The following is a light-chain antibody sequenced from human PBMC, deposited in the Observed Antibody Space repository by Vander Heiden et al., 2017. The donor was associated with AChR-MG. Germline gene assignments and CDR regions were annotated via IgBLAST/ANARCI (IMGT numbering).Light chain of an antibody. CDR2: SNN. CDR1: SSNVGSNT. Sequence: QSVLTQPPSASGTPGQRVTISCSGSSSNVGSNTVNWYQQLPGTDPKLLIYSNNKRPSGVPDRFSGSKSGTSASLAISGLQSEDEADYYCAAWDDSLNGPVFGGGTKLTVL. CDR3: AAWDDSLNGPV. V-gene: IGLV1-44*01. J-gene: IGLJ3*02.